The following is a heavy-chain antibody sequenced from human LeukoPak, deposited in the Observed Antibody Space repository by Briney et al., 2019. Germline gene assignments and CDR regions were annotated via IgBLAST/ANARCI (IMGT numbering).Heavy chain of an antibody. CDR2: IRYDGSNK. Sequence: GGSLRLSCAASGFTFSSYGMHWVRQAPGKGLEWVAFIRYDGSNKYYADSVKGRFTISRDNSKNTLYLQMNSLGAEDTAVYYCAKDPQKWESYLDYWGQGTLVTVSS. CDR3: AKDPQKWESYLDY. V-gene: IGHV3-30*02. J-gene: IGHJ4*02. D-gene: IGHD1-26*01. CDR1: GFTFSSYG.